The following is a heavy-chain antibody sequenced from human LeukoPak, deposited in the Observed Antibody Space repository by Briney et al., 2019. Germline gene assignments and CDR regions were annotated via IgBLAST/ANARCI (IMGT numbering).Heavy chain of an antibody. J-gene: IGHJ4*02. Sequence: PGRSLRLSCAASGFTSGSYWMDWVRQSSDQGLEWVANINQDGSEAYYLDSVKGRFTISRDNAKNAVFLQMNSLRAEDTAVYYCTRSLDYWGQGTLVTVSS. CDR3: TRSLDY. CDR2: INQDGSEA. CDR1: GFTSGSYW. V-gene: IGHV3-7*01.